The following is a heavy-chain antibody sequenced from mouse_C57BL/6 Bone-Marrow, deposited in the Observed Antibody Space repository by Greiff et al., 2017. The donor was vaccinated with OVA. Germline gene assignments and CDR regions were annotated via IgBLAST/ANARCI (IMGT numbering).Heavy chain of an antibody. Sequence: VKLQQPGTELVKPGASVKLSCKASGYTFTSYWMHWVKQRPGQGLEWIGNINPSNGGTNYNEKFKSKATLTVDKSSSTAYMQLSSLTSEDSAVYYGARELRDRLLDYWGQGTTLTVSS. J-gene: IGHJ2*01. CDR2: INPSNGGT. D-gene: IGHD3-2*02. CDR1: GYTFTSYW. CDR3: ARELRDRLLDY. V-gene: IGHV1-53*01.